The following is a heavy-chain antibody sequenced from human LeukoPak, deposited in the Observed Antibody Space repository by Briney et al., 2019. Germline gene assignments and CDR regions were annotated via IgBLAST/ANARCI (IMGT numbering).Heavy chain of an antibody. CDR2: ISSSSTI. CDR1: GFTFSSYS. Sequence: GGSLRLSCAASGFTFSSYSMNWVRQAPGKGLEWVSYISSSSTIYYADSVKGRFTISRDNAKNSLYLQMNSLRAEDTAVYYCATLRYYKNYFDYWGQGTLVTVSS. J-gene: IGHJ4*02. CDR3: ATLRYYKNYFDY. V-gene: IGHV3-48*01. D-gene: IGHD2/OR15-2a*01.